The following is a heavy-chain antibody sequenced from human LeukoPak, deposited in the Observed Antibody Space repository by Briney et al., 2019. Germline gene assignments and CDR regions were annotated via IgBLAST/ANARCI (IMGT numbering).Heavy chain of an antibody. Sequence: ASVEVSCKASGYTFTSYYMNWVRQAPGQGLEWMGIINPSGGSTRYAQKFQGRVTMTRDTSTSTVYMELSGLRSEDTAVYYCARVQAGTTDYWGQGTLVTVSS. CDR2: INPSGGST. D-gene: IGHD1-1*01. J-gene: IGHJ4*02. CDR1: GYTFTSYY. V-gene: IGHV1-46*01. CDR3: ARVQAGTTDY.